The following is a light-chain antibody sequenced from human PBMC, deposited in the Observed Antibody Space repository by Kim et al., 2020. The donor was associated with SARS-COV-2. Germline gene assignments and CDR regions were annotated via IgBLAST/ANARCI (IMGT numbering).Light chain of an antibody. V-gene: IGLV3-9*01. CDR3: HLWDSSTAV. J-gene: IGLJ3*02. Sequence: SVALGQTAKISCGGDNIGNKDVHWYLQKPGQAPLLVIYKDTNRPSGIPERFSGSNSGNTATLTITGAQVGDEADYYCHLWDSSTAVFGGGTQLTVL. CDR1: NIGNKD. CDR2: KDT.